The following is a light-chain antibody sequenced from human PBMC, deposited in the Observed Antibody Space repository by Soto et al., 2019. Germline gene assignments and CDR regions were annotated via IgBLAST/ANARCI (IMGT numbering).Light chain of an antibody. CDR1: SGHRTYA. Sequence: QSVLTQSPSASASLGASVKLTCTLSSGHRTYAIAWHQQQPEKGPRYLMNLNSDGRHTKGDGIPDRFSGFSSGTERYLTISSLQSEDEADYYCQTWGTGLLVFGGGTKLTVL. CDR3: QTWGTGLLV. J-gene: IGLJ2*01. V-gene: IGLV4-69*01. CDR2: LNSDGRH.